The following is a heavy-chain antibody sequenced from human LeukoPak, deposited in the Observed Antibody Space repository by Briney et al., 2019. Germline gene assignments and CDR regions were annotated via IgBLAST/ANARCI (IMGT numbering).Heavy chain of an antibody. J-gene: IGHJ3*02. Sequence: SETLSLTCAVSGYSISSGYYWGWIRQPPGKGLEWIGYIYYSGSTNYNPSLKSRVTISVDTSKNQFSLKLSSVTAADTAVYYCARTEWLVDAFDIWGQGTMVTVSS. CDR1: GYSISSGYY. CDR3: ARTEWLVDAFDI. CDR2: IYYSGST. V-gene: IGHV4-38-2*01. D-gene: IGHD3-3*01.